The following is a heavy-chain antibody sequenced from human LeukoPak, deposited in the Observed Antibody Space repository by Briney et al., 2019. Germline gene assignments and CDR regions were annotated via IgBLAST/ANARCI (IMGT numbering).Heavy chain of an antibody. D-gene: IGHD3-10*01. Sequence: PGGSLRLSCAASEFTFSNYAMSWVRQAPGKGLEWVSTISNTGSDTYYADSVKGRFTISRDNSENTLYLQMSNLRAEDTAIHYCAKVPYSDYGSGRPPFMDVWGQGTTVAVSS. V-gene: IGHV3-23*01. CDR2: ISNTGSDT. J-gene: IGHJ6*02. CDR3: AKVPYSDYGSGRPPFMDV. CDR1: EFTFSNYA.